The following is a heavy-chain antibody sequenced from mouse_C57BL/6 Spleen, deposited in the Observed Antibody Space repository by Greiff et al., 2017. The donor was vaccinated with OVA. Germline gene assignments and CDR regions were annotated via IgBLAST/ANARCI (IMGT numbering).Heavy chain of an antibody. D-gene: IGHD1-1*01. CDR3: ARDRDYGSSSFYYAMDY. Sequence: EVKVEESGGGLVKPGGSLKLSCAASGFTFSSYAMSWVRQTPEKRLEWVATISDGGSYTYYPDNVKGRFTISRDNAKNNLYLQMSHLKSEDTAMYYCARDRDYGSSSFYYAMDYWGQGTSVTVSS. CDR2: ISDGGSYT. CDR1: GFTFSSYA. J-gene: IGHJ4*01. V-gene: IGHV5-4*01.